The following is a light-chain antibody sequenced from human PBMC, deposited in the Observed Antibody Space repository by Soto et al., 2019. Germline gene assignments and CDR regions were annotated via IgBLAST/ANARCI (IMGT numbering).Light chain of an antibody. CDR2: GAS. J-gene: IGKJ3*01. V-gene: IGKV3-20*01. CDR1: QSVSSSY. CDR3: QQYGSSLFT. Sequence: EIVLTQSPGTLSLSPGERATLSCRASQSVSSSYLAWYQQKPGQAPRLLIYGASSRATGIPDRFSGRGSGTDFTFTISRLEPEDFAVYYCQQYGSSLFTFGPGTKVDIK.